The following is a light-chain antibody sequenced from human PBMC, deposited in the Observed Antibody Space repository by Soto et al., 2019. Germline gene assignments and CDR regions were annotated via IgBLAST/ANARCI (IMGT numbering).Light chain of an antibody. J-gene: IGKJ1*01. Sequence: EIVMTQSPATLSVSPGERATLSCRASQSVSSNLAWYQQKPGQAPRILIYGASTRATGIPARFSGSGSGTEFTLTISSLQSEDFAVYYCQQYNNWPQKFGQGTKVEIK. CDR3: QQYNNWPQK. CDR2: GAS. V-gene: IGKV3-15*01. CDR1: QSVSSN.